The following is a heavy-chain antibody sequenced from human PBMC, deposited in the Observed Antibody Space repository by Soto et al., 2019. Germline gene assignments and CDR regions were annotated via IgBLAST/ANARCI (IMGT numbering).Heavy chain of an antibody. D-gene: IGHD6-13*01. V-gene: IGHV4-34*01. CDR3: ARDSSSWYNWFDP. Sequence: AVYGGSFSGYYWSWIRQPPGKGLEWIGEINHSGSTNYNPSLKSRVTISVDTSKNQFSLKLSSVTAADTAVYYCARDSSSWYNWFDPWGQGTLVTVSS. J-gene: IGHJ5*02. CDR2: INHSGST. CDR1: GGSFSGYY.